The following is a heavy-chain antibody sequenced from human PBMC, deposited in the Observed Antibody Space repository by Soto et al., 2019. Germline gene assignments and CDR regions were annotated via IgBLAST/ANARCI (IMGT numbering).Heavy chain of an antibody. CDR3: ARFCGSGFVY. J-gene: IGHJ4*02. CDR2: ISTSGATR. D-gene: IGHD6-19*01. V-gene: IGHV3-48*02. Sequence: EVQLVESGGGLVQPGGSLRLSCVASGFTFSTDSMNWVRQAPGKGLEWVAHISTSGATRYYADSVKGRFTISRDNAKTSLYLQMESLRNVDTAVYYCARFCGSGFVYWGQGTLGTVSS. CDR1: GFTFSTDS.